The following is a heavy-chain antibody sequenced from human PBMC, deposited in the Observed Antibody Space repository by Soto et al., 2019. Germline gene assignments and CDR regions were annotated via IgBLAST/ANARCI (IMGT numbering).Heavy chain of an antibody. V-gene: IGHV3-74*01. J-gene: IGHJ6*04. CDR1: GFTLSGRS. D-gene: IGHD3-10*01. CDR2: IDNAGTDS. CDR3: ARGWFGPDV. Sequence: EVQLVESGGGLVQPGGSLRLSCAASGFTLSGRSMHWVRQAPGKGLVWVSGIDNAGTDSTYADSVKGRFTSSRDNAKNMLYLQMNSLLVEDPAVYYCARGWFGPDVWGKGTTVTVSS.